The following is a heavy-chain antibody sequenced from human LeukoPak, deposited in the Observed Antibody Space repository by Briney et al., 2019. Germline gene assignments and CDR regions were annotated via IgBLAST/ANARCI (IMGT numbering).Heavy chain of an antibody. Sequence: GGSLRLSCAASGFTFSSYAMSWVRQAPGKGLEWVSAVSGSGGSTYYADSVKGRFTISRDNSKNTLYLQMNSLRAEDTAVYYCAKFSAVAGSEFDYWGQGTLVTVSS. CDR1: GFTFSSYA. J-gene: IGHJ4*02. D-gene: IGHD6-19*01. CDR2: VSGSGGST. CDR3: AKFSAVAGSEFDY. V-gene: IGHV3-23*01.